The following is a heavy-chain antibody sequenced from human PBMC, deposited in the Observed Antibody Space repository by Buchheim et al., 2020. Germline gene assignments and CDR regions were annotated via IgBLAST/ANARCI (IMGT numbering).Heavy chain of an antibody. CDR3: ATTNWFDP. J-gene: IGHJ5*02. Sequence: VESGGDLVQPGGSLRLSCAASGFALRDFWMNWIRQVPGKGLEWLANINSDGRELYYVDSVKGRFTISRDNDRNSVSLQMNSLRVEDTAIYYCATTNWFDPWGQGT. V-gene: IGHV3-7*02. CDR2: INSDGREL. CDR1: GFALRDFW.